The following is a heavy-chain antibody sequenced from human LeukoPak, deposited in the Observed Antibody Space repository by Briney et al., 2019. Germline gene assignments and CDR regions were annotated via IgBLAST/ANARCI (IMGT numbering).Heavy chain of an antibody. CDR1: GFNVSSNY. J-gene: IGHJ6*02. Sequence: PGGSLRLSCAASGFNVSSNYMSWVRQAPGKGLEWVSVIYSGGSTYYADSVKGRFTISRDNSKNTLYLQMNSLRAEDTAVYYCAREEHYYYDSSGYYYYGMDVWGQGTTVTVSS. CDR3: AREEHYYYDSSGYYYYGMDV. V-gene: IGHV3-53*01. D-gene: IGHD3-22*01. CDR2: IYSGGST.